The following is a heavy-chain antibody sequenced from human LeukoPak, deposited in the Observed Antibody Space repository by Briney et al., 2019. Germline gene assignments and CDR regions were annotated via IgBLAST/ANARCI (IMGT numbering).Heavy chain of an antibody. D-gene: IGHD2-2*01. CDR2: ISSISGTI. J-gene: IGHJ4*02. Sequence: GGSLRLSCAASGFTFISYSMNWGREAPGEGLWWVLDISSISGTIYYADSVKGRFNITRDNAKISLSLQMNSLRAEHTAVYYCAREVADIVLVPAAIDYWGQGTLVTVSS. CDR1: GFTFISYS. CDR3: AREVADIVLVPAAIDY. V-gene: IGHV3-48*04.